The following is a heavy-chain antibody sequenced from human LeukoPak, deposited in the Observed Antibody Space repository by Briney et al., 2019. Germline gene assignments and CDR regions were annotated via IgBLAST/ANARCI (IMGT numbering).Heavy chain of an antibody. Sequence: QPGGSLRLSCAASGFTFSSYWMHWVRQAPGKGLEWVSRINNDGSIRTYADSVKGRFTISRDNAKNTLYLQMNSLRAEDTAVYYCARQLWPLFDYWGQGTLVTVSS. D-gene: IGHD5-18*01. J-gene: IGHJ4*02. V-gene: IGHV3-74*01. CDR2: INNDGSIR. CDR3: ARQLWPLFDY. CDR1: GFTFSSYW.